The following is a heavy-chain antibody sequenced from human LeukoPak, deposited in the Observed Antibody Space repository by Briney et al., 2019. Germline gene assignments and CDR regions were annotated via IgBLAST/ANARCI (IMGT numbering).Heavy chain of an antibody. D-gene: IGHD4-11*01. CDR1: GGSISSYY. CDR2: IYTSGST. Sequence: SETLSLTCTVSGGSISSYYWSWIRQPAGKGLEWIGRIYTSGSTNYNPSLKSRVTMSVDTSKNQFSLKLSSVTAADTAVYYCARDRFITTLSTHYYMDVWGKGTTVTVSS. J-gene: IGHJ6*03. CDR3: ARDRFITTLSTHYYMDV. V-gene: IGHV4-4*07.